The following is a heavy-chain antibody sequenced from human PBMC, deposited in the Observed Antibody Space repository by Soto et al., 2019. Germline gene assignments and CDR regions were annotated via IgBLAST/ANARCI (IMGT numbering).Heavy chain of an antibody. V-gene: IGHV1-18*01. Sequence: ASVKVSCKASGYTFTSYGISWVRQAPGQRLEWMGWISAYNGNTNYAQKLQGRVTMTTDTSTSTAYMELRSLRSDDTAVYYCARVYSSSWYGGYYFDYWGQGTLVTVSS. CDR1: GYTFTSYG. CDR2: ISAYNGNT. D-gene: IGHD6-13*01. J-gene: IGHJ4*02. CDR3: ARVYSSSWYGGYYFDY.